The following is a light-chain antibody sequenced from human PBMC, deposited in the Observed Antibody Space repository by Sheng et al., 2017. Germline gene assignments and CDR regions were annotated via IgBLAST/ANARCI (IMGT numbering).Light chain of an antibody. CDR3: LQDYNYPFT. V-gene: IGKV1-6*01. J-gene: IGKJ3*01. CDR2: AAS. CDR1: QGIRNG. Sequence: AIQMTQSPSSLSASVGDRVTITCRASQGIRNGLAWFQQKPGKAPKLLIYAASSLQGGVPSRFSGSGSGTDFTLTISSLQPEDFATYYCLQDYNYPFTFGPWDQSGHQT.